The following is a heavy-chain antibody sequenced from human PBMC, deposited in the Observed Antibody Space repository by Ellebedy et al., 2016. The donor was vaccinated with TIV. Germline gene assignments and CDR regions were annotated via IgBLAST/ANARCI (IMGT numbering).Heavy chain of an antibody. Sequence: ASVKVSCKASGYTFTGHYVHWVRQAPGQGLEWMGWINHRTGDTRYAQRFQGRVTMTRDTSISSVNIELSSLTSDDAAVFYCARILRAVTTTAIAFDIWGQGTMVAVS. V-gene: IGHV1-2*02. CDR1: GYTFTGHY. J-gene: IGHJ3*02. D-gene: IGHD4-17*01. CDR2: INHRTGDT. CDR3: ARILRAVTTTAIAFDI.